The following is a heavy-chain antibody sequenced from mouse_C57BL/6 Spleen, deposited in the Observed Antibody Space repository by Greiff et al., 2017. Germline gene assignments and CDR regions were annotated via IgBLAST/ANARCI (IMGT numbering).Heavy chain of an antibody. D-gene: IGHD2-3*01. V-gene: IGHV1-50*01. Sequence: VQLQQPGAVLVKPGASVKLSCKASGYTFTSYWMQWVKKRPGQGLEWIGEIDPSDSYTNYNQKFKGQATLTVDTSSSTAYMQLSSLTSEDSAVYYCARKGIYDGYSWFAYWGQGTLVTVSA. CDR3: ARKGIYDGYSWFAY. CDR1: GYTFTSYW. CDR2: IDPSDSYT. J-gene: IGHJ3*01.